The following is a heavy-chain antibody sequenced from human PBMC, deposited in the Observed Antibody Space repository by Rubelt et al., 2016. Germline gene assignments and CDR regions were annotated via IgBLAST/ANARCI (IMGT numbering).Heavy chain of an antibody. D-gene: IGHD1-26*01. CDR2: MNHGGST. V-gene: IGHV4-34*01. CDR1: GGSFSGYY. Sequence: QMQLQQWGPGLLKPSEALSLTCVVYGGSFSGYYWSWIRQPPGRGLEWIGEMNHGGSTNYKPSLKSRVTISVDASQNQFSLKLRFGTAADTAIYSCARRSLTPSGIVGATDGFDIWGQGTMVTVSS. J-gene: IGHJ3*02. CDR3: ARRSLTPSGIVGATDGFDI.